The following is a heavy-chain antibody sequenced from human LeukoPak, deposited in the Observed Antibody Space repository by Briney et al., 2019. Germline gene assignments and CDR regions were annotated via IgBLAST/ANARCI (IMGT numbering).Heavy chain of an antibody. CDR2: IKQDGSEK. J-gene: IGHJ4*02. V-gene: IGHV3-7*03. Sequence: GTSLRLSCAASGFTFSSYAIHWVRQAPGKGLEWVANIKQDGSEKYYVDSVKGRFTISRDNAKNSLYLQMNSLRAEDMALYYCAKDMGGYYGSGTPFDYWGQGTLVTVSS. D-gene: IGHD3-10*01. CDR3: AKDMGGYYGSGTPFDY. CDR1: GFTFSSYA.